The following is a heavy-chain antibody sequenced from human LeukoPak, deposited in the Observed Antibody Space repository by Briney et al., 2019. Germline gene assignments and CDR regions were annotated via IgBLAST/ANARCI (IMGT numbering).Heavy chain of an antibody. V-gene: IGHV1-2*02. J-gene: IGHJ4*02. CDR1: GYAFTGYY. D-gene: IGHD3-3*01. CDR2: INPNSGGT. CDR3: ARVVVGYYVYYFDY. Sequence: ASVKVSCKASGYAFTGYYMHWVRQAPGQGLEWMGWINPNSGGTNYAQKFQGRVTMTRDTSISTAYMELSRLRSDDTAVYYCARVVVGYYVYYFDYWGQGTLVTVSS.